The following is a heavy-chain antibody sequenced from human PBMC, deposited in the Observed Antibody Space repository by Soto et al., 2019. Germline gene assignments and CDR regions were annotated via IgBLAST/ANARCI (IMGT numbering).Heavy chain of an antibody. CDR1: GFTFSSYA. CDR2: ISSNGNST. J-gene: IGHJ4*02. Sequence: GGSLRLSCAASGFTFSSYAMTWVRQAPGGGREWVSGISSNGNSTYYADTVKGRFTISRDNSMSTLYLQMNSLRAEDTALYYCAKDLYYFDAWGQGALVTVSS. V-gene: IGHV3-23*01. CDR3: AKDLYYFDA.